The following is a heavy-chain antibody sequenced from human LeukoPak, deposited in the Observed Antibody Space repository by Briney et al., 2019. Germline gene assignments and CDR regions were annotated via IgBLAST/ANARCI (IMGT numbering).Heavy chain of an antibody. J-gene: IGHJ4*02. CDR3: ASNWGRGDLYFDY. CDR2: IYYSGDS. V-gene: IGHV4-59*01. CDR1: GGPISSYY. Sequence: SETLSLTCTVSGGPISSYYWSWIRQPPGKGLEWIGYIYYSGDSNYNPSLKSRVTISIDTSKNQFSLKLSSVTAADTAVYYCASNWGRGDLYFDYWGQGTLVTVSS. D-gene: IGHD7-27*01.